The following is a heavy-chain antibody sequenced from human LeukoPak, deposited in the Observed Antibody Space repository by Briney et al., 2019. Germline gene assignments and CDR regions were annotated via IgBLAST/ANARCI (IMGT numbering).Heavy chain of an antibody. Sequence: SETLSLTCTVSSGSISSYYWGWIRQPPGKGLEWIGSIYYSGSTYYNPSLKSRVTISVDTSKNQFSLKLSSVTAADTAVYYCARTYGNDAFDIWGQGTMVTVSS. CDR3: ARTYGNDAFDI. J-gene: IGHJ3*02. CDR2: IYYSGST. D-gene: IGHD4-11*01. V-gene: IGHV4-39*01. CDR1: SGSISSYY.